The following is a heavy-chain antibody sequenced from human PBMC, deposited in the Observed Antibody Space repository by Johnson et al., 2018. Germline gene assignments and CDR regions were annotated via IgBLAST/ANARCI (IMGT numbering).Heavy chain of an antibody. D-gene: IGHD2-21*01. V-gene: IGHV3-33*01. J-gene: IGHJ6*02. CDR1: GFIFSSYG. CDR2: IWSNGNRK. Sequence: QLVQSGGGVVQPGRSLRLSCAASGFIFSSYGMHWVRQAPGKGLEWVAVIWSNGNRKYYRDSVKDRFTISRENAKNSLFLQMNSLTAGDTAVYYCTRGDLSYSGMDVWGQWTTVTVSS. CDR3: TRGDLSYSGMDV.